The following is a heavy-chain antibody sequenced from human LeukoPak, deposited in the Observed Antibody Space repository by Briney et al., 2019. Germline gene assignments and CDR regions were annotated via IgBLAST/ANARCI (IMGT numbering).Heavy chain of an antibody. CDR2: IYYSGST. Sequence: SETLSLTCTVSGGSISSYYWSWIRQPPGKGLEWIGYIYYSGSTNYNPSLKSRVTISVDTSKNQFSLKLSSVTAADTAVYYCAREAQTSYYGMDVWGQGTTVTVSS. J-gene: IGHJ6*02. V-gene: IGHV4-59*01. CDR3: AREAQTSYYGMDV. CDR1: GGSISSYY.